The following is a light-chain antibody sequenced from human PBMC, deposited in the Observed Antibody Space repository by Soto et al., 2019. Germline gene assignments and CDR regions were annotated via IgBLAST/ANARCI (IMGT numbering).Light chain of an antibody. Sequence: DIQMTQSPSSLSASVGDRVTIACQSSHDVSRNLNWLQQKPGEAPKLLIYDASNLERVVPSRFSGSGSGTDFTLIISSLQPEDVATSYCQQYCRMVAFGGGTAIEIK. J-gene: IGKJ4*01. CDR3: QQYCRMVA. CDR1: HDVSRN. CDR2: DAS. V-gene: IGKV1-33*01.